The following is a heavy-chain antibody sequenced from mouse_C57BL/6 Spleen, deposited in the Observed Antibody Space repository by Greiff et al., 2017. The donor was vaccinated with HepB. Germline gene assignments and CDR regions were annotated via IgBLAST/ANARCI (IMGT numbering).Heavy chain of an antibody. V-gene: IGHV1-81*01. CDR2: IYPRSGNT. CDR3: ARDGLDC. Sequence: VQLMESGAELARPGASVKLSCKASGYTFTSYGISWVKQGTGQGLEWIGEIYPRSGNTYYNEKFKGKATLTADKSSSTAYMELRSLTSEDSAVYVCARDGLDCWGQGTTLTVSS. CDR1: GYTFTSYG. J-gene: IGHJ2*01. D-gene: IGHD1-1*01.